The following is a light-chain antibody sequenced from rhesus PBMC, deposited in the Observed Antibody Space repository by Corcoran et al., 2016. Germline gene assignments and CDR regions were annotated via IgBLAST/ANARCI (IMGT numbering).Light chain of an antibody. J-gene: IGKJ2*01. CDR3: QQGQSNPYS. Sequence: DIQMSQSPSSLSASVGDRVTITCRASQGISSFLNWYQHKPGKAPKLLIYYVNTWETGVPSRFSGSGSGTDFTLTSSSLQPEDFATYYCQQGQSNPYSFGQGNKVEIK. V-gene: IGKV1-32*04. CDR2: YVN. CDR1: QGISSF.